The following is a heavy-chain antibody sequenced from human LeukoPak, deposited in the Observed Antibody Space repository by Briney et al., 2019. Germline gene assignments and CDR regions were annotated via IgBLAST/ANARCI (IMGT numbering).Heavy chain of an antibody. D-gene: IGHD3-22*01. J-gene: IGHJ4*02. CDR3: ARDGPTYYYDSSGYFDY. CDR1: GGSISSYY. V-gene: IGHV4-4*07. CDR2: IYTSGST. Sequence: SGTLSLTCTVSGGSISSYYWSWIRQPAGEGLEWIGRIYTSGSTNYNPSLKSRVTMSVDTSKNQFSLKLSSVTAADTAVYYCARDGPTYYYDSSGYFDYWGQGTLVTVSS.